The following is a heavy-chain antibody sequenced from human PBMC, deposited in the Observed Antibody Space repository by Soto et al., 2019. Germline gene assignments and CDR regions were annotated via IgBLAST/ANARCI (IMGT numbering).Heavy chain of an antibody. CDR1: GYTFTSYG. J-gene: IGHJ6*02. D-gene: IGHD3-22*01. Sequence: QVQLVQSGAEVKKPGASVKVSCKASGYTFTSYGISWVRQAPGQGLEWMGWISAYNGNTNYAQKLQGRVTMTTDTSTSTAYMELRSLRSDDTAVYYCARSRQYYYDSSGYGSYGMDVWGQGTTVTVSS. CDR2: ISAYNGNT. V-gene: IGHV1-18*01. CDR3: ARSRQYYYDSSGYGSYGMDV.